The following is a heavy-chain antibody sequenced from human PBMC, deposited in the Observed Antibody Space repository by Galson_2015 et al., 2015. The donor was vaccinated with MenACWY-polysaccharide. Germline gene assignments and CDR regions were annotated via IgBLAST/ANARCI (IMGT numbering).Heavy chain of an antibody. CDR3: ARGVGARSRFGL. V-gene: IGHV4-34*01. CDR1: GGSFSGYY. J-gene: IGHJ5*02. D-gene: IGHD1-26*01. CDR2: MNHSGST. Sequence: LSLTCSVYGGSFSGYYWSWIRQPPGKGLEWIGEMNHSGSTNCNPSLKSRVTISVDTSKNQFSLRLTSVTAADTAVYYCARGVGARSRFGLWGQGTLVSVSS.